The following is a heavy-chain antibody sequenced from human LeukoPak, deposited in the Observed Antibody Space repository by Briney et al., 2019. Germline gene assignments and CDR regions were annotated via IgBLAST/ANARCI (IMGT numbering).Heavy chain of an antibody. Sequence: SETLSLTCAVFGGSFSGYYWNWIRQPPGKGLEWIGQINPSRNTNYNPSLKSRVTISVDTSKKQFSLKLSSVTAADTAVYYCGRDSRGPDYWGQGTLVTVSS. CDR1: GGSFSGYY. J-gene: IGHJ4*02. D-gene: IGHD3-22*01. CDR2: INPSRNT. V-gene: IGHV4-34*01. CDR3: GRDSRGPDY.